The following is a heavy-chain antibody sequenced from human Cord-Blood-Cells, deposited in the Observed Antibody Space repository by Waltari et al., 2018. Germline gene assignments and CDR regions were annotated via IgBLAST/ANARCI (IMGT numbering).Heavy chain of an antibody. CDR2: VKTNGGGR. V-gene: IGHV1-2*04. J-gene: IGHJ6*02. CDR1: GYTFTGYY. CDR3: ARGAGYSGTSRMDV. D-gene: IGHD6-13*01. Sequence: QVQLVQSEAEVKKPGASVKVSCKASGYTFTGYYMHWVRQAPGQGLVWRGCVKTNGGGRSEAQKFKGWGTRTKDTSISTAYMELSRLRSDETAVYDCARGAGYSGTSRMDVWGQGTTVTVSS.